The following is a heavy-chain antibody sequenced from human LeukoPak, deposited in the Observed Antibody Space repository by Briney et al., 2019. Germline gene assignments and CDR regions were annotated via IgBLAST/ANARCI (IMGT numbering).Heavy chain of an antibody. D-gene: IGHD4-17*01. CDR3: ARGLSMTTVTPFDY. CDR1: GGSFSGYY. Sequence: PSETLSLTCAVYGGSFSGYYWSWIRQPPGKGLEWIGEINHSGSTNHNPSLKSRVTISVDTSKNQFSLKLSSVTAADTAVYYCARGLSMTTVTPFDYWGQGTLVTVSS. CDR2: INHSGST. J-gene: IGHJ4*02. V-gene: IGHV4-34*01.